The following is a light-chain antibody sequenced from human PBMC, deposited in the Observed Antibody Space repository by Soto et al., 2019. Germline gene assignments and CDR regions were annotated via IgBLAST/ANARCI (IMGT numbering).Light chain of an antibody. CDR3: QQYRSYWT. V-gene: IGKV1-5*03. CDR1: QSIDSW. J-gene: IGKJ1*01. Sequence: DIQMTQSPSTLSASVGDRVTITCRASQSIDSWLAWYQQKPGKAPKLLIYKASSLESGVPSRFSGSGSGTEFTLTISRLQSDDFATYYCQQYRSYWTFGQGTKVEIK. CDR2: KAS.